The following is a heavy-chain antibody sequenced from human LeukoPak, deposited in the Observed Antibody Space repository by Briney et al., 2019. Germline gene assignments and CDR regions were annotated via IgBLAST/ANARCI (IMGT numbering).Heavy chain of an antibody. Sequence: PSETLPLTCTVSGGSINSYHWSWIRQPPGKGLEWIGYIYYSGSASYNPSLKSRVTISVDTSKNQFSLKLSSVTAADTAVYYCARRYYYDSSGYYSYWYFDLWGRGTLVTVSS. CDR1: GGSINSYH. CDR2: IYYSGSA. CDR3: ARRYYYDSSGYYSYWYFDL. D-gene: IGHD3-22*01. J-gene: IGHJ2*01. V-gene: IGHV4-59*08.